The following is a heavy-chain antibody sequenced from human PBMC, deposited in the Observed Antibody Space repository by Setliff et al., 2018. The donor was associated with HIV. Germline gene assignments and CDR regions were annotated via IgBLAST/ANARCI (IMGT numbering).Heavy chain of an antibody. J-gene: IGHJ6*02. CDR1: RFTFNDYW. Sequence: GGSLRLSCVASRFTFNDYWMNWVRQAPGKGLEWLGRIKKSSDGGKTDDASPVKGRFTISRDDSENTLYLQMNSLKIEDTAVYFCATDNGPSYSMDIWGQGTTVTVSS. D-gene: IGHD2-21*01. CDR2: IKKSSDGGKT. V-gene: IGHV3-15*01. CDR3: ATDNGPSYSMDI.